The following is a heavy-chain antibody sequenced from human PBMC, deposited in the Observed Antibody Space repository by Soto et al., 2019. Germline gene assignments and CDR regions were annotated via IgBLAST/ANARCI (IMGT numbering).Heavy chain of an antibody. Sequence: ASVKVSCKASGYTFTSYGISWVRQAPGQGLEWKGWISAYNGNTNYAQKLQGRDTMTTDTSTSTAYMELRSLRSDDTAVYYCARIQIHYYILTGYYSDDAFDIWGQGTMVTVSS. CDR3: ARIQIHYYILTGYYSDDAFDI. V-gene: IGHV1-18*01. D-gene: IGHD3-9*01. J-gene: IGHJ3*02. CDR2: ISAYNGNT. CDR1: GYTFTSYG.